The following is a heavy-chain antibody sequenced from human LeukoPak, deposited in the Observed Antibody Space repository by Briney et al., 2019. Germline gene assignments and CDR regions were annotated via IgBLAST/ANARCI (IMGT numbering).Heavy chain of an antibody. Sequence: GGSLRLSCVVSGFTFNRCWMNWVRQAPGEGLVWVSRISGDESSTNYADSVKGRFTISRDNARNTLFLQMNSLRAEDTAVYYCAREGGSFLRYFDSWGQGTLVTVSS. CDR1: GFTFNRCW. D-gene: IGHD1-26*01. V-gene: IGHV3-74*01. CDR3: AREGGSFLRYFDS. CDR2: ISGDESST. J-gene: IGHJ4*02.